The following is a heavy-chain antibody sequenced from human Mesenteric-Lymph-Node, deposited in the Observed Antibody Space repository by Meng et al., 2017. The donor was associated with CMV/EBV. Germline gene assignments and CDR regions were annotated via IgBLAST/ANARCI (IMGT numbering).Heavy chain of an antibody. J-gene: IGHJ5*02. CDR1: GGTFSRYA. V-gene: IGHV1-69*01. CDR2: IIPLFGTA. D-gene: IGHD6-13*01. Sequence: SGGTFSRYAISWVRQAPGQGLEWMGGIIPLFGTANYAQNFQGRVTITADESTSTAYMELSSLRSEDTAVYYCARGDYSSSWYYWFDPWGQGTQVTVSS. CDR3: ARGDYSSSWYYWFDP.